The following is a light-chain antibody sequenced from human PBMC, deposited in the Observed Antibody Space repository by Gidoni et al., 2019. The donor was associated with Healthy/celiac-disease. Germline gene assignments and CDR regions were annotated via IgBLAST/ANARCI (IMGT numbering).Light chain of an antibody. V-gene: IGKV3-11*01. J-gene: IGKJ4*01. CDR3: QQRSNWPPFLT. Sequence: EIVLTQSPATLSLSPGESATLSCRASQSVSSYLAWYQQKPGQAPRLLIYDASNRATGIPARFSGSGSGTDFTLTISSLEPEDFAVYYCQQRSNWPPFLTFGGGTKVEIK. CDR1: QSVSSY. CDR2: DAS.